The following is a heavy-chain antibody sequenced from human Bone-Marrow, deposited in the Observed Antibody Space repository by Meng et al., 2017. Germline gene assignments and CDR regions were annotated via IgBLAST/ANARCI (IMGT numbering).Heavy chain of an antibody. V-gene: IGHV3-30*14. CDR1: GFTFSSYA. CDR3: ARGIAAAGTDQSNDAFDI. CDR2: ISYDGSNK. D-gene: IGHD6-13*01. J-gene: IGHJ3*02. Sequence: GESLKISCAASGFTFSSYAMHWVRQAPGKGLEWVAVISYDGSNKYYADSVKGRFTISRDNSKNTLYLQMNSLRAEDTAVYYCARGIAAAGTDQSNDAFDIWGQGTMVTV.